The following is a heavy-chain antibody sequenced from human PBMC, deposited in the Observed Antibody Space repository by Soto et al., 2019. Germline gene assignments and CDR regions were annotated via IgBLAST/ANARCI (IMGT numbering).Heavy chain of an antibody. V-gene: IGHV1-69*02. CDR3: ARGIFDVVVVAAMDYFDY. CDR1: GGTFSSYT. CDR2: IIPILGIA. J-gene: IGHJ4*02. Sequence: QVQLVQSGAEVKKPGSSVKVSCKASGGTFSSYTISWVRQAPGQGLEWMGRIIPILGIANYAQKLQGRVTITADKSTSTAYMELSSLRSEDTAVYYCARGIFDVVVVAAMDYFDYWGQGTLVTVSS. D-gene: IGHD2-15*01.